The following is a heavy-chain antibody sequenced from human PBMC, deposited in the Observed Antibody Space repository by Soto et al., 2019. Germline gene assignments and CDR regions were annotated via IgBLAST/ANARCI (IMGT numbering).Heavy chain of an antibody. CDR2: IDYNGVA. Sequence: SETLSLTCTVSGGSIYRSGYYWGWIRQPPGRGLERIGNIDYNGVAYSNPSLKSRGTISRDTSRNQFSLKLTSVTAADTALDYFGKVLVGATGHTDSDAWGPGTLVTVCS. J-gene: IGHJ5*02. CDR1: GGSIYRSGYY. V-gene: IGHV4-39*01. D-gene: IGHD2-15*01. CDR3: GKVLVGATGHTDSDA.